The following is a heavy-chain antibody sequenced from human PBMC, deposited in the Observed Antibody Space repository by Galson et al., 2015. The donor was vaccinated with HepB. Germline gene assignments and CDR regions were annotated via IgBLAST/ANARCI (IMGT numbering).Heavy chain of an antibody. Sequence: SLRLSCAASGFNFKSHTMTWVRQAPGKGLQWVSSISGSGAFTYYADAVKGRFTISRDNPRNTLYLQMNSLRAEDTAVYFCAKDSVSGSYLPTYFDHWGQGALVTVSS. CDR3: AKDSVSGSYLPTYFDH. V-gene: IGHV3-23*01. CDR1: GFNFKSHT. CDR2: ISGSGAFT. D-gene: IGHD6-19*01. J-gene: IGHJ4*02.